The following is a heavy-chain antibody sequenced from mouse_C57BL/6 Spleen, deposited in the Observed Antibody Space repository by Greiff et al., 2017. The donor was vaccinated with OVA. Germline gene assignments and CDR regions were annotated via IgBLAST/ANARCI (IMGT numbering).Heavy chain of an antibody. D-gene: IGHD4-1*01. V-gene: IGHV1-55*01. CDR2: IYPGSGST. Sequence: VHLVESGAELVKPGASVKMSCKASGYTFTSYWITWVKQRPGQGLEWIGDIYPGSGSTNYNEKFKSKATLTVDTSSSTAYMQLSSLTSEDSAVYYCAKGLTGTIFDYWGQGTTLTVSS. CDR3: AKGLTGTIFDY. J-gene: IGHJ2*01. CDR1: GYTFTSYW.